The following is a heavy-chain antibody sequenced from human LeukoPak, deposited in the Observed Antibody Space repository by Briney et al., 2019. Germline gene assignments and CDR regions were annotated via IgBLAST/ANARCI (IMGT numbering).Heavy chain of an antibody. J-gene: IGHJ4*02. CDR3: AREGVATAGTAYDY. Sequence: GGSLRLSCAASGFVVSDNYISWVRQAPGKGLEWISIIYSGNHTSYTDSVKGRFIISRDNSKNMVYLQMNSLRPDDTAVYYCAREGVATAGTAYDYWGQGTLVTVSS. CDR1: GFVVSDNY. D-gene: IGHD3-3*01. V-gene: IGHV3-66*01. CDR2: IYSGNHT.